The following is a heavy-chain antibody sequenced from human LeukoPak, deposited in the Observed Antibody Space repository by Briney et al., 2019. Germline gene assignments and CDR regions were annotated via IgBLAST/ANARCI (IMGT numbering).Heavy chain of an antibody. J-gene: IGHJ3*02. V-gene: IGHV1-2*02. CDR1: GYTFTDSY. D-gene: IGHD2/OR15-2a*01. Sequence: ASVKVSCKASGYTFTDSYIHWVRQAPGQGLEWMGWINPDSGGTNYAQKFQGRVTMTRDTSISTAYMELSRLRSDDTAVYYCARASGGRNIDAFDIWGQGTMVTVSS. CDR3: ARASGGRNIDAFDI. CDR2: INPDSGGT.